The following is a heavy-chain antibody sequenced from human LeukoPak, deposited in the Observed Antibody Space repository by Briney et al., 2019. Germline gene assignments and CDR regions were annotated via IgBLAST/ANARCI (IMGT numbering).Heavy chain of an antibody. J-gene: IGHJ6*02. CDR3: ARVGYYYYYYGMDV. V-gene: IGHV4-34*01. D-gene: IGHD1-26*01. Sequence: SETLSLTCAVYGGSFSGYSWSWIRQPPGKGLDWIGEINHSGSTNYNPSLKSRVTISVDTSKNQFSLKLSSVTAADTAVYYCARVGYYYYYYGMDVWGQGTTVTVSS. CDR1: GGSFSGYS. CDR2: INHSGST.